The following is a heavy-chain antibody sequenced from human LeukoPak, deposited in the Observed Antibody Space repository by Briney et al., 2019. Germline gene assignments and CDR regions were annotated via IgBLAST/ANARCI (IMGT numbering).Heavy chain of an antibody. CDR1: GGSISSGDYC. Sequence: PSQTLSLTCTVSGGSISSGDYCWSWIRQPPGKGLEWIGYIYYSGSTYYNPSLKSRVTISVDTSKNQFSLKLSSVTAADTAVYYCARASVVTTHYFDYWGQGTLVTVSS. V-gene: IGHV4-30-4*01. CDR3: ARASVVTTHYFDY. CDR2: IYYSGST. D-gene: IGHD2-21*02. J-gene: IGHJ4*02.